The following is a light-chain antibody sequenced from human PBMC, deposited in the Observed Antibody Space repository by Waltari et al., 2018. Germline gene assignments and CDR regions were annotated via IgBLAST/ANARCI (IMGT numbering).Light chain of an antibody. CDR3: SSYAGSDTWRYV. V-gene: IGLV2-8*01. CDR2: EVT. CDR1: SSDVGGYNY. Sequence: QSALTQPPSASGSPGQSVTISCPGTSSDVGGYNYLPWFQHHPGKAPKLMIYEVTKRPSGVPDRFSGSKSGNTASLTVSGLQAEDEADYYCSSYAGSDTWRYVFGTGTKVTVL. J-gene: IGLJ1*01.